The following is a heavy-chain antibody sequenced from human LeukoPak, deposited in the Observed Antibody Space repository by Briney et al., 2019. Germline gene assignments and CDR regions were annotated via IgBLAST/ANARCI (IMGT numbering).Heavy chain of an antibody. CDR2: ISGDNGST. CDR3: AREDTRRGSRGYFDY. V-gene: IGHV1-18*01. D-gene: IGHD2-2*01. CDR1: GYTFSSYG. J-gene: IGHJ4*02. Sequence: ASVKVSCKASGYTFSSYGISWVRQAPGQGLEWMGWISGDNGSTNYAQKLQGRVTMTTDTSTNTAYMELRSLRSDDSAIYYCAREDTRRGSRGYFDYWGQGTLVNVSS.